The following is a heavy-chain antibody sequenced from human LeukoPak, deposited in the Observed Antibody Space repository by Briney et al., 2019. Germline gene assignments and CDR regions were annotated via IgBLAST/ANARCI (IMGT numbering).Heavy chain of an antibody. CDR2: ISSSSSYI. Sequence: GGSLRLSCAASGFTFSSYSMNWVRQAPGKGLEWVSSISSSSSYIYYADSVKGRFTIPRDNAKNSLYLQMNSLRAEDTAVYSCARGPIAVAGTFDYWGQGALVTVSS. V-gene: IGHV3-21*01. J-gene: IGHJ4*02. CDR3: ARGPIAVAGTFDY. D-gene: IGHD6-19*01. CDR1: GFTFSSYS.